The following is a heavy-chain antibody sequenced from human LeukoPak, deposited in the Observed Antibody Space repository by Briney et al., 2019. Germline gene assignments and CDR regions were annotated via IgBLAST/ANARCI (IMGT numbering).Heavy chain of an antibody. CDR1: GGSISSFY. J-gene: IGHJ4*02. V-gene: IGHV4-59*01. CDR3: ARGDRIAARQTAFDH. D-gene: IGHD6-6*01. Sequence: SETLSLTCTVSGGSISSFYWSWIRQPPGKGLEWIGYIYYSGSTNYNPSLKSRVTISVDTSKNQFSLRLSSVTAADTAVYYCARGDRIAARQTAFDHWRQGPLVTVSS. CDR2: IYYSGST.